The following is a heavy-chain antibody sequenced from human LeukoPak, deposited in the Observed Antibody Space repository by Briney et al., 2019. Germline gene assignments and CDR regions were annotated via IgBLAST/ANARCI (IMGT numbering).Heavy chain of an antibody. CDR3: AKFAYYDSSGYFDY. V-gene: IGHV3-23*01. CDR2: ISGSGGST. J-gene: IGHJ4*02. CDR1: GFTFSSYA. Sequence: GGSLRLSCAASGFTFSSYAMIWLRQAPGKGLEWVSAISGSGGSTYYADSVKGRFTISRDNSKNTLYLQMNSLRAEDTAVYYCAKFAYYDSSGYFDYWGQGTLVTVSS. D-gene: IGHD3-22*01.